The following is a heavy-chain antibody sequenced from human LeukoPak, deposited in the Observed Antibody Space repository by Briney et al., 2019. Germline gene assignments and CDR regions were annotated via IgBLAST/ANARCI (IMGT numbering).Heavy chain of an antibody. D-gene: IGHD3-3*01. CDR2: INPNSGGT. Sequence: ASVKVSCKASGYTFTGYYVHWVRQAPGQGLEWMGRINPNSGGTNYAQKFQGRVTMTRDTSISTAYMELSRLRSDDTAVYYCARDLYDFWSGYSNWFDPWGQGTLVTVSS. CDR1: GYTFTGYY. CDR3: ARDLYDFWSGYSNWFDP. V-gene: IGHV1-2*06. J-gene: IGHJ5*02.